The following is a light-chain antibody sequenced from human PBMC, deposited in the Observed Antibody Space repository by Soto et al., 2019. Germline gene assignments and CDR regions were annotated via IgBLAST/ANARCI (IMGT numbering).Light chain of an antibody. CDR1: QSVSSY. Sequence: EIELTQSPATLSLSPGERATLSCRASQSVSSYLAWYQQKPDQAPRLLIYDASNRATGIPARFSGSGSGTDFTLTISSLEPEDFAVYYCQQRSNWPPFTFGPGTKVDIK. J-gene: IGKJ3*01. CDR3: QQRSNWPPFT. V-gene: IGKV3-11*01. CDR2: DAS.